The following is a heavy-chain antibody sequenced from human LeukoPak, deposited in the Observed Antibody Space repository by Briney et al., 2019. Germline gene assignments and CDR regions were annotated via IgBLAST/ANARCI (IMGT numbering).Heavy chain of an antibody. CDR3: ARSVVPAAMLNWFDP. D-gene: IGHD2-2*01. CDR2: IYYSGST. CDR1: GGSISSYY. J-gene: IGHJ5*02. Sequence: SETLSLTCTVSGGSISSYYWSWIRQPPGKGLEWIGYIYYSGSTNYNPSLKSRVTISVDTSKNQFSLKLSSVTAADTAVYYCARSVVPAAMLNWFDPWGQGTLVTVSP. V-gene: IGHV4-59*01.